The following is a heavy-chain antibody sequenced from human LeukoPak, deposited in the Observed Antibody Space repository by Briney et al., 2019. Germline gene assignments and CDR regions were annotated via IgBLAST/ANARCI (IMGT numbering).Heavy chain of an antibody. CDR2: IYYGGST. D-gene: IGHD3/OR15-3a*01. V-gene: IGHV4-39*07. J-gene: IGHJ3*02. Sequence: SETLSLTCTVSGGSISSSTYYWGWIRQPPGKGLEWIGSIYYGGSTYYNPSLKSRVTISVDTSKNQFSLKLSSVTAADTAVYYCARSRTYDAIDIWGQGTMVTVSS. CDR3: ARSRTYDAIDI. CDR1: GGSISSSTYY.